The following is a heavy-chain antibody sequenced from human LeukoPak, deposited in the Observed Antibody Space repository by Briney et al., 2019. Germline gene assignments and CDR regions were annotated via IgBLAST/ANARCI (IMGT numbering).Heavy chain of an antibody. CDR3: ARDIAARLDY. CDR2: IYTNGRDR. J-gene: IGHJ4*02. V-gene: IGHV3-23*05. Sequence: GGSLRLSCAASGFTFSSYSMNWVRQAPGKGLEWVSGIYTNGRDRYADSVKGRFTISRDNSKNTLYLQMHSLRVEDTAVYYCARDIAARLDYWGQGTLVTVSS. D-gene: IGHD6-6*01. CDR1: GFTFSSYS.